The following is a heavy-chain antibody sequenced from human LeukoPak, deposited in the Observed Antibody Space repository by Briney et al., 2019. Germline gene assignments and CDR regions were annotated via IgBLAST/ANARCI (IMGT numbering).Heavy chain of an antibody. CDR1: GYTFTGYY. V-gene: IGHV1-2*02. Sequence: PGASVKVSCKASGYTFTGYYMHWVRQAPGQGLEWMGCINPNSGGTNYAQKFQGRVTMTRDTSISTAYMELSRLRSDDTAVYYCARAGEYDILTGYNWFDPWGQGTLVTVSS. CDR3: ARAGEYDILTGYNWFDP. CDR2: INPNSGGT. D-gene: IGHD3-9*01. J-gene: IGHJ5*02.